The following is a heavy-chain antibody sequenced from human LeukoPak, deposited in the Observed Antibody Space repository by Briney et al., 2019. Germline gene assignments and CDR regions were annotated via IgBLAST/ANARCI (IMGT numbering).Heavy chain of an antibody. Sequence: GGSLRLSCAASGFTFSSYSMNWVRQAPGKGLEWVSYISSSSSTIYYADSVKGRFTISRDNAKNSLYLQMNSLRAEDTAVYYCARDLWRVYSGYDQRANAADYWGQGTLVTVSS. D-gene: IGHD5-12*01. CDR3: ARDLWRVYSGYDQRANAADY. CDR2: ISSSSSTI. V-gene: IGHV3-48*01. CDR1: GFTFSSYS. J-gene: IGHJ4*02.